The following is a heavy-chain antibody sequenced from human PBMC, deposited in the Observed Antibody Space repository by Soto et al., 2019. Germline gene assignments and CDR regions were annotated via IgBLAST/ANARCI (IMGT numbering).Heavy chain of an antibody. D-gene: IGHD1-7*01. CDR1: GFTFNTYV. CDR2: ISYSAGKT. CDR3: ARRARTATTNRGAFDV. Sequence: EVQLLESGGGLVQPGGSLRLSCAASGFTFNTYVMNWVRQAPGKGLAWVSTISYSAGKTHYADSVKGRFTISRDNSRDTLFLQMNSLRADDAAVYYCARRARTATTNRGAFDVWGQGTMVTVSS. J-gene: IGHJ3*01. V-gene: IGHV3-23*01.